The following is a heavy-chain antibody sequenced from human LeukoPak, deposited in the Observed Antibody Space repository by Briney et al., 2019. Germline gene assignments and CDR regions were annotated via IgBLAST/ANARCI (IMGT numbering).Heavy chain of an antibody. Sequence: PSETLSLTCTVSAGPISSYYWSWIRQPPGKGLEWIGYIYYSGSTNYTPSLKSRVTISVDTSKTQFSLNLSSETAADTAGYYCARLGNGYGSSSVRRAPIDYWGRGTLVTVSS. J-gene: IGHJ4*01. V-gene: IGHV4-59*08. CDR3: ARLGNGYGSSSVRRAPIDY. CDR1: AGPISSYY. D-gene: IGHD5-12*01. CDR2: IYYSGST.